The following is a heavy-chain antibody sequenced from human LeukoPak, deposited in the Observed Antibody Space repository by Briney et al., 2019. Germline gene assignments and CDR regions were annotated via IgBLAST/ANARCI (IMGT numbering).Heavy chain of an antibody. V-gene: IGHV7-4-1*02. CDR2: INTNTGNP. D-gene: IGHD2-2*02. J-gene: IGHJ6*03. Sequence: ASVKVSCKASGYTFTSYAMNWVRQAPGQGLEWMGWINTNTGNPTYAQGFTGRFVFSLDTSVSTAYLQISSLKAEDTAVYYCARTGRRCSSTSCYRYYYYMDVWGKGTTVTVSS. CDR1: GYTFTSYA. CDR3: ARTGRRCSSTSCYRYYYYMDV.